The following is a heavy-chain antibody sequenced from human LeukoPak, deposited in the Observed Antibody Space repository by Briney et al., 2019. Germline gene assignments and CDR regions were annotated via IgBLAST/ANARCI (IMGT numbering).Heavy chain of an antibody. V-gene: IGHV3-30*18. Sequence: GGSLRLSCAASGFTFSNYWMSWVRQAPGKGLEWVAVISDDGRHNYYADSVKGRFTISRDNSKNTLFLQMNSLRAEDTAVYYCAKGPFITMIVVITFDYWGQGTLVTVSS. J-gene: IGHJ4*02. CDR3: AKGPFITMIVVITFDY. CDR2: ISDDGRHN. CDR1: GFTFSNYW. D-gene: IGHD3-22*01.